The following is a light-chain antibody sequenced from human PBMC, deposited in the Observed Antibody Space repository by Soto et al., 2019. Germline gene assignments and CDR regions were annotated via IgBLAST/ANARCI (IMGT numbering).Light chain of an antibody. CDR2: GAS. CDR3: HQYGSSPPTT. Sequence: EIVLTQSPCTLSLSPGERATLSCRASQSVSSNYLAWYQQKPGQSPRLLIYGASSRATGIPDGFSGSGSGTDFSLTISRLEPEDFAVSYCHQYGSSPPTTFGQGTKVEIK. V-gene: IGKV3-20*01. J-gene: IGKJ1*01. CDR1: QSVSSNY.